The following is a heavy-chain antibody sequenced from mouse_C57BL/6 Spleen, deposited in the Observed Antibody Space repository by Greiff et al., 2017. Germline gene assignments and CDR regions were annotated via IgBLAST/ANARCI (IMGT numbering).Heavy chain of an antibody. CDR2: IRNKANGYTT. V-gene: IGHV7-3*01. J-gene: IGHJ4*01. Sequence: EVQLVESGGGLVQPGGSLSLSFAASGFTFTDYYMSWVRQPPGKALEWLGFIRNKANGYTTEYSASVKGRFTISRDNSQSILYLQMNALRAEDSATYYCARYLGRAYAMDYWGQGTSVTVSS. D-gene: IGHD4-1*01. CDR3: ARYLGRAYAMDY. CDR1: GFTFTDYY.